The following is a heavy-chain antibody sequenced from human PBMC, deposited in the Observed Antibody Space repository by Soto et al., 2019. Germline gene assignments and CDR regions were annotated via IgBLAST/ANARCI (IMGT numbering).Heavy chain of an antibody. D-gene: IGHD3-22*01. CDR2: ISGSGDRT. V-gene: IGHV3-23*01. CDR3: VKDDGGYPSTAPP. CDR1: GITISNYP. Sequence: EVQLLESGGGLVQPGGSLRLSCAASGITISNYPMSWVRQAPGKGLDWVSGISGSGDRTYYADPAKGRFTSSKDISRNSLSLQLDRLGFEDTAVYFCVKDDGGYPSTAPPWGQGTLVTVSS. J-gene: IGHJ1*01.